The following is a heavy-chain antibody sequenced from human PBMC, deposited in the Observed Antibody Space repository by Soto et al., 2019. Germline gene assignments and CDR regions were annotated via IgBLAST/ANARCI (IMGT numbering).Heavy chain of an antibody. D-gene: IGHD3-22*01. CDR2: IDWDDEK. CDR1: GFSLSTSGMC. J-gene: IGHJ4*02. V-gene: IGHV2-70*01. Sequence: GSGPTLVSPTQTLTLTCTFSGFSLSTSGMCVSWIRQPPGKALEWLALIDWDDEKYYSTSLKTRLTISKDTSKNQVVLTMTNMDPVDMAIFYFSRTTLTYYYDSSRYHFAYRAQGTSDPVSS. CDR3: SRTTLTYYYDSSRYHFAY.